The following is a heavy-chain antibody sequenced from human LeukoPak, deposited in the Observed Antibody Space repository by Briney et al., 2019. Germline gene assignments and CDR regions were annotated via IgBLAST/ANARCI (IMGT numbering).Heavy chain of an antibody. D-gene: IGHD6-13*01. V-gene: IGHV4-30-4*01. Sequence: SETLSLTCTVSGGSISSGDYYWSWIRQPPGKGLEWIGYIYYSGSTYYNPSLKSRVTISVDKSKNQFSLKLSSVTAADTAVYYCARDAAAAGTGPHFDYWGQGTLVTVSS. J-gene: IGHJ4*02. CDR3: ARDAAAAGTGPHFDY. CDR1: GGSISSGDYY. CDR2: IYYSGST.